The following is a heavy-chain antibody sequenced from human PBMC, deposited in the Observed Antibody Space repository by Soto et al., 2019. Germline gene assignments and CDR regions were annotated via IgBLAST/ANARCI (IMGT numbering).Heavy chain of an antibody. CDR2: IWVDVSNK. D-gene: IGHD2-21*02. J-gene: IGHJ6*02. CDR1: GFTFNTYG. V-gene: IGHV3-33*08. CDR3: ARSDCTGAYCYSWPFNYGVDV. Sequence: QVQLVESGGGVVQPGGSLRLSCTTSGFTFNTYGMHRVRQAPGKGLEWVAIIWVDVSNKYYADSVKGRFTNSRDNSTNTLYLQMNSLRAEDTALYYCARSDCTGAYCYSWPFNYGVDVWGQGTTVTVSS.